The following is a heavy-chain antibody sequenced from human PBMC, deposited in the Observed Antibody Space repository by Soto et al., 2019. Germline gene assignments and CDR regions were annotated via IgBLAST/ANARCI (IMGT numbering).Heavy chain of an antibody. CDR3: ARGSPEIIAVAPDAFDI. D-gene: IGHD6-19*01. V-gene: IGHV1-69*13. CDR2: IIPIFGTP. J-gene: IGHJ3*02. Sequence: SVKVSCKASGGTFSSYAISWVRQAPGQGLEWLGGIIPIFGTPNYAQKFQGRVTITADESTSTAYMELSSLRSEDTAVYYCARGSPEIIAVAPDAFDIWGQGTMVTVSS. CDR1: GGTFSSYA.